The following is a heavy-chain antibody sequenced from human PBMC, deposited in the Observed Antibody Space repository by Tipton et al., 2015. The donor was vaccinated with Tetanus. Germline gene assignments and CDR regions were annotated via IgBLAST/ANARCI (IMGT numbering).Heavy chain of an antibody. Sequence: QLVQSGAVVKKPGSSVQVSCKASGGTFSSFAISWVRQAPGQGLEWMGGIIPIFGTTYYAQNFEGRVTVTADGSTTTAYMKLSSLRSGDTAVYYCATRRYCSGGSCYLTQDFDYWGQGTMVTVST. CDR2: IIPIFGTT. CDR3: ATRRYCSGGSCYLTQDFDY. CDR1: GGTFSSFA. D-gene: IGHD2-15*01. V-gene: IGHV1-69*01. J-gene: IGHJ3*01.